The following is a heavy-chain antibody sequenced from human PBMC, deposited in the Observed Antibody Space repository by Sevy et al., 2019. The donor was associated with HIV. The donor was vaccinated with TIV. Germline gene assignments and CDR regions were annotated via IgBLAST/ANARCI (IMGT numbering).Heavy chain of an antibody. CDR1: GFIFSNYP. CDR2: ISAGGTTT. CDR3: AKRYCSTITCYDDDFWNPYYFYGLDV. Sequence: GGSLRLSCAASGFIFSNYPMSWVRHSPGKGLEWVSDISAGGTTTYYADSVEGRFTISRDNSKNTVSLQMNSLGAEYTAIYYCAKRYCSTITCYDDDFWNPYYFYGLDVWGQGISVTVYS. D-gene: IGHD2-2*01. V-gene: IGHV3-23*01. J-gene: IGHJ6*02.